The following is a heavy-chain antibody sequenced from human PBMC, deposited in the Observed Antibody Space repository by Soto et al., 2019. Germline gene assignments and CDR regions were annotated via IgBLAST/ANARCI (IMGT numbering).Heavy chain of an antibody. D-gene: IGHD3-22*01. Sequence: ASVKVSCKASGYTFTSYYMHWVRQAPGQGLEWMGIINPSGGYTSYAQKFQGRVTMTRDASTRTVYMELNSLKTEDTAVYYCTRDLREYYYDSSGYYSWLDYWGQGTLVTVSS. CDR2: INPSGGYT. V-gene: IGHV1-46*03. CDR1: GYTFTSYY. CDR3: TRDLREYYYDSSGYYSWLDY. J-gene: IGHJ4*02.